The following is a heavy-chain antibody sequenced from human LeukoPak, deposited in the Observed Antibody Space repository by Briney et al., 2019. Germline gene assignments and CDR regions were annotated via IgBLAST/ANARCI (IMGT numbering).Heavy chain of an antibody. CDR3: ARSVGYSSGWPDFFDY. CDR1: GGTFSSYA. CDR2: IIPIFGTA. V-gene: IGHV1-69*13. Sequence: EASVKVSCKASGGTFSSYAISWVRQAPGQGLEWMGGIIPIFGTANYAQKFQGRVTITADESTSTAYMELSSLRSEDTAVYYCARSVGYSSGWPDFFDYWGQGTLVTVSS. J-gene: IGHJ4*02. D-gene: IGHD6-19*01.